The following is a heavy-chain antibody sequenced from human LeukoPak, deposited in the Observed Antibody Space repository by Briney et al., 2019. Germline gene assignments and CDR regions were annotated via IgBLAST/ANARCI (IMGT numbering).Heavy chain of an antibody. CDR3: ARAGTAEYFQH. Sequence: PSETLSLTCTVSGGSISSSFCYWGWIRQPPGKGLEWIGSIYSSGSTYYNPSLKSRVTISVDTSKNQFSLKLSSVTAADTAVYYCARAGTAEYFQHWGQGTLVTVSS. D-gene: IGHD6-13*01. J-gene: IGHJ1*01. CDR1: GGSISSSFCY. V-gene: IGHV4-39*07. CDR2: IYSSGST.